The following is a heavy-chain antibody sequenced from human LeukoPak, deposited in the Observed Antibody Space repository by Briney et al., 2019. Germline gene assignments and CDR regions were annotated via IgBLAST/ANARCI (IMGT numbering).Heavy chain of an antibody. Sequence: SETLSLTCSVSGGSISGSGLYWSWFRQFPTKGLEYIGYIYYSGSTDYNPSLKSRVTITVDTSKNQFSLKLASVSAADKAVYYCARESLGVETTPEWGPGTLVTVSS. V-gene: IGHV4-31*03. CDR1: GGSISGSGLY. CDR2: IYYSGST. D-gene: IGHD3-3*01. CDR3: ARESLGVETTPE. J-gene: IGHJ4*02.